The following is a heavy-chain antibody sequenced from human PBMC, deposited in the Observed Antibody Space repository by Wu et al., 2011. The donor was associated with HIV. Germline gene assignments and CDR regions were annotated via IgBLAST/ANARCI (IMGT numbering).Heavy chain of an antibody. V-gene: IGHV1-69*14. CDR3: VRGLAVAGIPSQFDY. D-gene: IGHD6-19*01. J-gene: IGHJ4*02. CDR2: IIPIFGTA. Sequence: QVQLVQSGAEVKKPGSSVKVSCKASGGTFSSYAINWVRQAPGQGLEWMGGIIPIFGTANYAQMFQGRVTITADKSTMTAYLELSGLTSEDTAVYYCVRGLAVAGIPSQFDYWGQGTLVTVSS. CDR1: GGTFSSYA.